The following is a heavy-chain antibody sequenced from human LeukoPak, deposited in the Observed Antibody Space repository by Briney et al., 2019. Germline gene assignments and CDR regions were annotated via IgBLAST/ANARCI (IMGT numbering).Heavy chain of an antibody. CDR2: ISYDGRNK. D-gene: IGHD2-15*01. CDR3: ATQPCDSGSCYLGH. CDR1: GFTFSSYA. J-gene: IGHJ4*02. V-gene: IGHV3-30-3*01. Sequence: GGSLRLSCAASGFTFSSYAMHWVRQAPGEGLEWVAIISYDGRNKFYADSLKGRFSISRDNSMNTLYLQMNTLRTEDTAVYYCATQPCDSGSCYLGHWGQGTVVTLSS.